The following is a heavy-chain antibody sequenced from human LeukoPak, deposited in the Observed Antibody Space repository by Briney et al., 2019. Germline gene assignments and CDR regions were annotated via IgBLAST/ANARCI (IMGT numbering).Heavy chain of an antibody. CDR1: GGSLSGDY. V-gene: IGHV4-59*01. J-gene: IGHJ3*02. CDR3: ARTNAFCN. Sequence: KPSETLSLTCTVSGGSLSGDYWNWIRQPPGKGLEWIGYIYYTGTTDYSPSLKSRVTISLDMSKNQFSLKLRSVTAADTAVCYCARTNAFCNRGEGTMVTVSS. CDR2: IYYTGTT.